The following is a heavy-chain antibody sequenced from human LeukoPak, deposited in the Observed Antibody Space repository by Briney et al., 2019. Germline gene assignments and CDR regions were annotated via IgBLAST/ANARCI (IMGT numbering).Heavy chain of an antibody. Sequence: ASVKVSCKASGYTFTSYDINWVRQATGQGLEWMVWMNPNSGNTGYAQKFQGRVTMTRNTSISTAYMELSSLRSEDTAVYYCARGLQQDGSSSWYDWFDPWGQGTLVTVSS. J-gene: IGHJ5*02. D-gene: IGHD6-13*01. CDR3: ARGLQQDGSSSWYDWFDP. CDR2: MNPNSGNT. CDR1: GYTFTSYD. V-gene: IGHV1-8*01.